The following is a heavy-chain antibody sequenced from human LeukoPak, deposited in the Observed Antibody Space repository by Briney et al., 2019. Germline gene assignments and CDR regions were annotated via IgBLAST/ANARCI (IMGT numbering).Heavy chain of an antibody. CDR2: IYSGGST. CDR3: AMVRGVNAFDI. D-gene: IGHD3-10*01. Sequence: GGSLRLSCAASGFTVSSNYMSWVRQAPGKGLEWVSVIYSGGSTYYADSVKGRFTISRDNSENTLYLQMNSLRAEDTAVYYCAMVRGVNAFDIWGQGTMVTVSS. V-gene: IGHV3-66*01. CDR1: GFTVSSNY. J-gene: IGHJ3*02.